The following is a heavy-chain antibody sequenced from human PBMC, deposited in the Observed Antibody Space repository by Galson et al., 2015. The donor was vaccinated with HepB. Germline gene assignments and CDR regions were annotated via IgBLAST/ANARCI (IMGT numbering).Heavy chain of an antibody. Sequence: SVKVSCKASGYTFTSYDINWVRQATGQGLGWVGWINANNGNTHYAQKFQGRVTMTRNTSISTDYMELSSLRSEDTAVYYCARVGGGYYDSSGYPLYSGMDVWGHGTTVTVSS. CDR3: ARVGGGYYDSSGYPLYSGMDV. D-gene: IGHD3-22*01. J-gene: IGHJ6*02. V-gene: IGHV1-8*01. CDR1: GYTFTSYD. CDR2: INANNGNT.